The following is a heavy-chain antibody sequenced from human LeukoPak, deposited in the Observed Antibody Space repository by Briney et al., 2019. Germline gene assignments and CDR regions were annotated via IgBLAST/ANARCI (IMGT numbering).Heavy chain of an antibody. Sequence: GGSLRLSCAASGFTFSIYSMNRVRQAPGKGLEWVSYISDSSSTKYYADSVKGRFTISRDNAKNSLYLQMNSLRDEDTAVYYCARVVKDIDYWGQGTLVTVSS. CDR3: ARVVKDIDY. D-gene: IGHD2/OR15-2a*01. CDR1: GFTFSIYS. CDR2: ISDSSSTK. V-gene: IGHV3-48*02. J-gene: IGHJ4*02.